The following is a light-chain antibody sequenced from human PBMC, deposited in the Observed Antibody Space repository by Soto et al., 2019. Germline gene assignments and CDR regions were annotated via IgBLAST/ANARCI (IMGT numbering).Light chain of an antibody. Sequence: DIQMTQSPSTLSASVGDRVTITCRASQNIKNWLAWYQQKPGKVPKLLIYTAFTLESGVPSRFSGSGSGTEFTLTISSLQPDDFATYYCQQYNSYSRGTFGQGTKVEIK. CDR3: QQYNSYSRGT. CDR1: QNIKNW. V-gene: IGKV1-5*03. CDR2: TAF. J-gene: IGKJ1*01.